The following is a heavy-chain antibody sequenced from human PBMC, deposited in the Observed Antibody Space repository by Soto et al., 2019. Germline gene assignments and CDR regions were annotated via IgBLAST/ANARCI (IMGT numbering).Heavy chain of an antibody. CDR1: GGSISSYY. D-gene: IGHD1-1*01. CDR3: ASSWNDGVLDY. CDR2: IYYSGST. J-gene: IGHJ4*02. V-gene: IGHV4-59*01. Sequence: PSETLSLTCTVSGGSISSYYWSWIRQPPGKGLEWIGYIYYSGSTNYNPSLKNRVTISVDTSKNQFSLKLSSVTAADTAVYYCASSWNDGVLDYGGEGTLVTVSS.